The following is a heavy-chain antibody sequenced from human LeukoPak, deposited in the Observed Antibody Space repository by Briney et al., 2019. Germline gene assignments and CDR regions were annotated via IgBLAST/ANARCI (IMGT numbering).Heavy chain of an antibody. J-gene: IGHJ6*03. V-gene: IGHV4-59*12. CDR1: GGSISSYY. CDR3: ARRLGSYGYFLYYYYMDV. CDR2: IYYSGST. Sequence: SETLSLTCTVSGGSISSYYWSWIRQPPGKGLEWIGYIYYSGSTNYNPSLKSRVTISVDTSKNQFSLKLSSVTAADTAVYYCARRLGSYGYFLYYYYMDVWGKGTTVTVSS. D-gene: IGHD5-18*01.